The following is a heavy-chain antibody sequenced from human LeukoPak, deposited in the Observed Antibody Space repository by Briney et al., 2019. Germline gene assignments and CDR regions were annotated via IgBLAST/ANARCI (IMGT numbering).Heavy chain of an antibody. CDR3: ARGTTRRYFDWFAY. J-gene: IGHJ5*01. CDR1: GGSFSGYY. CDR2: INHRGST. V-gene: IGHV4-34*01. Sequence: SETLSLACAVYGGSFSGYYWSWIRQPPGKGLEWIGEINHRGSTNYNPSLKSRVTISVDTSKNQFSLKLSSVTAADTAVYYCARGTTRRYFDWFAYWGQGTLVTVSS. D-gene: IGHD3-9*01.